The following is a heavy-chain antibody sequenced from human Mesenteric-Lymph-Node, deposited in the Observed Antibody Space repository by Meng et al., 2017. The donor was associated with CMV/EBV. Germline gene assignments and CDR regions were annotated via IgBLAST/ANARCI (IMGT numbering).Heavy chain of an antibody. CDR2: IIPIFGIA. D-gene: IGHD6-6*01. CDR3: ARASGVRQLVPYWYFDL. V-gene: IGHV1-69*02. Sequence: SVKVSCKASGDTFSSYTISWVRQAPGQGLEWMGRIIPIFGIAIYAQRFQGRVTITADKSTSTAYMQLSSLRSEDTAVYYCARASGVRQLVPYWYFDLWGRGTLVTVSS. J-gene: IGHJ2*01. CDR1: GDTFSSYT.